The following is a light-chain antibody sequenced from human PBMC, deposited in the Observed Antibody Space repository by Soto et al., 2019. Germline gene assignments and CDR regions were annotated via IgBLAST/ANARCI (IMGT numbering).Light chain of an antibody. J-gene: IGLJ2*01. CDR3: SSYTSTTSPHVL. Sequence: QSALTQPASVSGSPGQSITISCTGTSSDVGGYNYVSWYQQHPGKAPKLVIYEVTKRPSGVSNRFSGSKSGNTASLTISGLQAEDETDYYCSSYTSTTSPHVLFGGGTKLTVL. CDR1: SSDVGGYNY. CDR2: EVT. V-gene: IGLV2-14*01.